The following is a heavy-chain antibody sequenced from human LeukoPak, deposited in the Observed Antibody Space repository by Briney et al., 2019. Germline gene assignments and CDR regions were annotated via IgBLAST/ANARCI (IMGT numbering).Heavy chain of an antibody. CDR2: IIPIFGTA. Sequence: ASVKVSCKASGGTFSSYAISWVRQAPGQGLEWMGGIIPIFGTANYAQKFQGRVTITADESTSTAYMELSSLRSEDTAVYYCARGLSRDGYNGGGYNWFDPWGQGTLVTVSS. CDR1: GGTFSSYA. V-gene: IGHV1-69*13. D-gene: IGHD5-24*01. CDR3: ARGLSRDGYNGGGYNWFDP. J-gene: IGHJ5*02.